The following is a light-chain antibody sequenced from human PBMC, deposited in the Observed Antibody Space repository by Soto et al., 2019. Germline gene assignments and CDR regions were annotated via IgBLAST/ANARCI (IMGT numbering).Light chain of an antibody. CDR2: DVT. CDR1: SSDVGGYNY. Sequence: QSVLTQPASVSGAPGQSITVSCTGTSSDVGGYNYVSWYQQYPGKVPRLMIYDVTNRPSGASNRFSGSKSGNTASLTISGLQAEDEADYYCSSYRRGSTYVFGTGTRSPS. CDR3: SSYRRGSTYV. J-gene: IGLJ1*01. V-gene: IGLV2-14*01.